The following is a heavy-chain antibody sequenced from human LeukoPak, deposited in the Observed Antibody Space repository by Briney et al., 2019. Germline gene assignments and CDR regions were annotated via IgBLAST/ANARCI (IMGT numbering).Heavy chain of an antibody. CDR2: PHADGNEK. V-gene: IGHV3-7*01. D-gene: IGHD5-12*01. CDR3: ARGGYSFDY. CDR1: GFSLSGYW. Sequence: GSLRLSCAAYGFSLSGYWMSWVRQAPGKGLEWVARPHADGNEKYFVHSVKGRFTVSRDNAKNSLYLQMNSLRVEDTAVYYCARGGYSFDYLGQGTLVTVSS. J-gene: IGHJ4*02.